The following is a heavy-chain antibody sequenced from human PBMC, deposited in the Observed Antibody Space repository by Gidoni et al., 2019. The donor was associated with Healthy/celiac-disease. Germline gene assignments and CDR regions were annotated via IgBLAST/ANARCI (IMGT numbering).Heavy chain of an antibody. CDR2: INHSGIT. CDR3: ARGKGRIAVAGIHRCVYDY. V-gene: IGHV4-34*01. Sequence: QVQLHQWGAGLSKPCETLSLTCAVDGGSFSGYYWSWIRQPPGKGLEWIGEINHSGITTYNPSLKSRVTISVDTSKNQFSLKLSSVTAADTAVYYCARGKGRIAVAGIHRCVYDYWGQGTLVTVSS. D-gene: IGHD6-19*01. CDR1: GGSFSGYY. J-gene: IGHJ4*02.